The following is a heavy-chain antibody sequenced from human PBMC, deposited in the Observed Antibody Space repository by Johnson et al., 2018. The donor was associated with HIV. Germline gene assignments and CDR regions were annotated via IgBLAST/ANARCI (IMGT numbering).Heavy chain of an antibody. J-gene: IGHJ3*02. CDR3: AGAYYYDSSGYYDAFDI. CDR1: GFTFSSYG. CDR2: IWYDGSNK. V-gene: IGHV3-33*01. Sequence: QVQLVESGGGVVQPGRSLRLSCAASGFTFSSYGMHWVRQAPGKGLEWVAVIWYDGSNKYYADSVKGRFTISRDNSKNTLYLQMNSLRAEDTAVYYCAGAYYYDSSGYYDAFDIWGQGTMVTVSS. D-gene: IGHD3-22*01.